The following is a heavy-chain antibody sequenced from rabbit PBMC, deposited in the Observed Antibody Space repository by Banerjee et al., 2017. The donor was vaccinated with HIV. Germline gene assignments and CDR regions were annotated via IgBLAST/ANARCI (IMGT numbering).Heavy chain of an antibody. CDR3: ARDLTGVIGWHFGW. CDR1: GFPFSDKAV. V-gene: IGHV1S45*01. Sequence: QEQLEESGGGLVKPEGSLTLTCKAPGFPFSDKAVMCWVRQAPGKGLEWIACINAVTGKAVYATWAKGRFTFSKTSSTTVTLQMTSLTAADTPTYFCARDLTGVIGWHFGWWGPGTLVTVS. J-gene: IGHJ4*01. D-gene: IGHD1-1*01. CDR2: INAVTGKA.